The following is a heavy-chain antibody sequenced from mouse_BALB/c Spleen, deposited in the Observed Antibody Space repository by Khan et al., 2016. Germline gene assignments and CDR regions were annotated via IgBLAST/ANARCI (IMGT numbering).Heavy chain of an antibody. V-gene: IGHV1-18*01. CDR2: INPNNGAT. D-gene: IGHD2-4*01. CDR1: GYSFTAYY. Sequence: EVQLQESDPDLVKPGASVKISCKASGYSFTAYYMYWVKQSHGKSLEWIGRINPNNGATTFNQKFKGKAILTVDKSSTTAYMELRSLASEDSAVSYYARDDYVNWGQGTTLTVSS. J-gene: IGHJ2*01. CDR3: ARDDYVN.